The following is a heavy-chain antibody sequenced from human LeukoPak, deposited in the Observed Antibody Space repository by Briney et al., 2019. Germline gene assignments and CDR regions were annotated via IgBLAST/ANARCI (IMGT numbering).Heavy chain of an antibody. CDR3: ARDLAYSSSSGWFDP. V-gene: IGHV4-61*02. CDR1: GGSITSTSYY. Sequence: SEILSLTCIVSGGSITSTSYYWSWIRQPAGKGLEWIGRIYTSGSTNYNPSLKSRVTISVDTSKNQFSLKLSSVTAADTAVYYCARDLAYSSSSGWFDPWGQGTLVTVSS. J-gene: IGHJ5*02. D-gene: IGHD6-6*01. CDR2: IYTSGST.